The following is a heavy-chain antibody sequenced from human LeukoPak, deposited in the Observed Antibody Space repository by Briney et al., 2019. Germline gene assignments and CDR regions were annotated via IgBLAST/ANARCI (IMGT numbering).Heavy chain of an antibody. V-gene: IGHV1-18*01. Sequence: ASVKVSCKASGDTFTNYGITWVRQAPGQGLEWMGWISGYNGNTNYAQNLQGRVTMTSDTSTSTIYMELRSLRSDDTAVYYCARDEYDILTGSGSSYYFDYWGQGTLVSVSS. CDR1: GDTFTNYG. J-gene: IGHJ4*02. CDR3: ARDEYDILTGSGSSYYFDY. CDR2: ISGYNGNT. D-gene: IGHD3-9*01.